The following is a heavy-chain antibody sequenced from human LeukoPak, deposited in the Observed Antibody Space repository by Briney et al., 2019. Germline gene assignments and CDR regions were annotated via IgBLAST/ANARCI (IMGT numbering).Heavy chain of an antibody. CDR1: GFTVSSNY. V-gene: IGHV3-53*01. J-gene: IGHJ4*02. Sequence: GSLRLSCAASGFTVSSNYMSWVRQAPGKGLEWVSVIYSGGSTYYADFVKGRFTISRDNSKNTLYLQMNSLRAEDTAVYYCARDGVQPERLDWGQGTLVTVSS. CDR2: IYSGGST. CDR3: ARDGVQPERLD. D-gene: IGHD1-14*01.